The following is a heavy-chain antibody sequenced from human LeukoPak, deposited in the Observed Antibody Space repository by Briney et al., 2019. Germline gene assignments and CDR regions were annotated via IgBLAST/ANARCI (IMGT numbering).Heavy chain of an antibody. V-gene: IGHV3-30*02. J-gene: IGHJ4*02. D-gene: IGHD5-18*01. CDR2: IRYDGSNK. CDR1: GFTFSSYG. Sequence: PGGSLRLSCAASGFTFSSYGMHWVRQAPGKGLEWVAFIRYDGSNKYYADSVKGRFTVSRDNSKNTLYLQMNSLRAEDTAVYYCAKDYLADGYSYGSNYWGQGTLVTVSS. CDR3: AKDYLADGYSYGSNY.